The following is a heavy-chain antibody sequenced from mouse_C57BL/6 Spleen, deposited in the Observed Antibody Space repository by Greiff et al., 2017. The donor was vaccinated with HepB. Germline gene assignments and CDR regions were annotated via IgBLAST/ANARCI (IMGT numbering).Heavy chain of an antibody. CDR1: GYTFTSYW. J-gene: IGHJ3*01. Sequence: QVQLQQPGAELVKPGASVKLSCKASGYTFTSYWMHWVKQRPGQGLEWIGMIHPNSGSTNYNEKFKSKATLTVDKSSSTAYMQLSSLTSEDSAVYYCASYGGSSWFAYWGQGTLVTVSA. V-gene: IGHV1-64*01. CDR2: IHPNSGST. CDR3: ASYGGSSWFAY. D-gene: IGHD1-1*01.